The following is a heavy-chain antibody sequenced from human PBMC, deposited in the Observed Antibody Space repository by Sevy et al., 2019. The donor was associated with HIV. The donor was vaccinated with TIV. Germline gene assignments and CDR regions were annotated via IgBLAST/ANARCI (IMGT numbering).Heavy chain of an antibody. CDR1: GFTFSDSW. D-gene: IGHD5-18*01. Sequence: GGSLRLSCVASGFTFSDSWMTWVRQAPGKGLERIAFINEDGSRLGYVDSVRGRFTISRENTKNSLDLQMNSLRAEDTAVYFCAIDRAYSALDYWGQGTLVTVSS. CDR2: INEDGSRL. CDR3: AIDRAYSALDY. J-gene: IGHJ4*02. V-gene: IGHV3-7*01.